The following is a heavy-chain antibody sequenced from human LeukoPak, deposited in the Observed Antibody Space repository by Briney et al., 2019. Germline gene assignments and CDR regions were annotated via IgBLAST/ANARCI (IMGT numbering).Heavy chain of an antibody. CDR2: IYYSGST. Sequence: SETLSLTCTVSGGSISNYYWSWIRQPPGKGLEWIGYIYYSGSTNYNPSLKSRVTISVDTSKNQFSLKLSSVTAADTAVYYCARDLVGALYGMDVWGQGTTVTVSS. D-gene: IGHD1-26*01. V-gene: IGHV4-59*01. CDR3: ARDLVGALYGMDV. J-gene: IGHJ6*02. CDR1: GGSISNYY.